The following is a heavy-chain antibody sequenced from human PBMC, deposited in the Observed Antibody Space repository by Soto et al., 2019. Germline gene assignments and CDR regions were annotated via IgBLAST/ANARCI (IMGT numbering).Heavy chain of an antibody. Sequence: ASVKVSCKASGYTFTSYGISWVRQAPGQGLEWMGWISAYNGNTNYAQKLQGRVTMTTDTSTSTAYMELRSLRSDDTAVYYCARDPSTAMVILGNYWFDPWGQGTLVTVSS. J-gene: IGHJ5*02. V-gene: IGHV1-18*01. CDR3: ARDPSTAMVILGNYWFDP. CDR2: ISAYNGNT. D-gene: IGHD5-18*01. CDR1: GYTFTSYG.